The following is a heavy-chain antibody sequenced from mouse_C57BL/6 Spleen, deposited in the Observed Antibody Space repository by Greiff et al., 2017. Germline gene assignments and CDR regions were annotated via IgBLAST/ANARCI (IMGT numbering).Heavy chain of an antibody. V-gene: IGHV1-55*01. J-gene: IGHJ3*01. CDR1: GYTFTSYW. D-gene: IGHD2-2*01. CDR3: ARRGYDDGAWFAY. Sequence: QVQLPQPGAELVKPGASVKMSCKASGYTFTSYWITCVKQRPGQGLEWLGDIYPGSGSTHYNEKFKSKATLTVDTSSSTAYMQLSSLTSEDSAVYYCARRGYDDGAWFAYWGQGTLVTVSA. CDR2: IYPGSGST.